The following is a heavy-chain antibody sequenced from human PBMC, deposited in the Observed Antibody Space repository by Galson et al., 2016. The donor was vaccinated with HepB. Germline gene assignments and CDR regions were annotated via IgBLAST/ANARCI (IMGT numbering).Heavy chain of an antibody. CDR2: IWYDGSHK. Sequence: SLRLSCAASGFTFNSFGMHWVRQAPGKGLEWVAVIWYDGSHKYYGDSVKGRFTISRGNSKNTLYLQLNSLRAEDTAIYYCAREAPIAAPGANDSWGQGNQVTVSS. J-gene: IGHJ4*02. CDR1: GFTFNSFG. D-gene: IGHD6-13*01. CDR3: AREAPIAAPGANDS. V-gene: IGHV3-33*01.